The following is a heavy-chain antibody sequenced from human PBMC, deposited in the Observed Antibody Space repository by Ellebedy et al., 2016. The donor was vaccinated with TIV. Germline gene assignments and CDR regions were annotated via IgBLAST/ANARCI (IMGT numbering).Heavy chain of an antibody. CDR3: ASWTRPGMDV. CDR1: GGSFSGYY. J-gene: IGHJ6*02. Sequence: SETLSLXCAVYGGSFSGYYWSWIRQHPGKGLEWIGYIYYSGSTYYNPSLKSRVTISVDTSKNQFSLKLSSVTAADTAVYYCASWTRPGMDVWGQGTTVTVSS. CDR2: IYYSGST. V-gene: IGHV4-31*11. D-gene: IGHD3/OR15-3a*01.